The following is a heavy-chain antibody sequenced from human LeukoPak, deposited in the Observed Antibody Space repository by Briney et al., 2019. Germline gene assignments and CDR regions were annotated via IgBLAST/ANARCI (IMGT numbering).Heavy chain of an antibody. J-gene: IGHJ5*02. CDR1: GLTVSHNY. V-gene: IGHV3-53*01. CDR2: IHTSGDT. CDR3: IVFGDSNH. Sequence: GGSLRLSCAASGLTVSHNYVRWVRQAPGKGLEWVSAIHTSGDTCYADSVKGRFTISRDTSKNTLYLQINSLRVEDTAVYYCIVFGDSNHWGQGTLVAVSS. D-gene: IGHD4-17*01.